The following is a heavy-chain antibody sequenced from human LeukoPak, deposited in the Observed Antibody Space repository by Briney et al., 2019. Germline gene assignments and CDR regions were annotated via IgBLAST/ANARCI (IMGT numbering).Heavy chain of an antibody. J-gene: IGHJ5*02. V-gene: IGHV4-61*02. CDR3: ARGIAAAVHWFDP. Sequence: SETLSLTCTVSGGSISNGSYYWSWIRQPAGKGLEWIGRIFSSGNPDYHPSLKSRVTISIDTSKNQFSLKLTSVTAADTAVYYCARGIAAAVHWFDPWGQGTLVTVSS. CDR2: IFSSGNP. D-gene: IGHD6-13*01. CDR1: GGSISNGSYY.